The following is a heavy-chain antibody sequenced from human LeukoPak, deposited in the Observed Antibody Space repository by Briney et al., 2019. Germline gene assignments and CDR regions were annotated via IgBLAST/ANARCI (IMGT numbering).Heavy chain of an antibody. V-gene: IGHV3-23*01. J-gene: IGHJ4*02. CDR1: GFTFSSYA. CDR2: IGGSGGST. D-gene: IGHD2-21*02. CDR3: AKSPPLSSAISGYDY. Sequence: GSLRLSCAASGFTFSSYAMSWVRQAPGKGLEWVSAIGGSGGSTYYADSVKGRFTISRDNSKNTLYLQMNSLRAEDTAVYYCAKSPPLSSAISGYDYWGQGTLVTVSS.